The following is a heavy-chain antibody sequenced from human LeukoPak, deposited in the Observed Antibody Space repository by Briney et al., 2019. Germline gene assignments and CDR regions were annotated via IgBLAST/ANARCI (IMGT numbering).Heavy chain of an antibody. J-gene: IGHJ4*02. CDR3: ATSGWYQGIDY. CDR2: VSGGGGTT. D-gene: IGHD6-19*01. V-gene: IGHV3-23*01. Sequence: GGSLRLSCSTSGFTFNAYGMGWVRQAPGKGLEWVSVVSGGGGTTYYADSVKGRSTISRDNSKNTLYLQMNSLRAEDTAVYYCATSGWYQGIDYWGQGTLVTVSS. CDR1: GFTFNAYG.